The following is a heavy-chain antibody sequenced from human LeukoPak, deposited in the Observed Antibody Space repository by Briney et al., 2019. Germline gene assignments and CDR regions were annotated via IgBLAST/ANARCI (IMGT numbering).Heavy chain of an antibody. Sequence: SETLSLTCTVSGGSISSSSDYWGWIRQPPGKGLEWIGSFYDSGNTYYNPSLKSRVTISVDTSKNQFSLKVRSVTAADTAVYFCARGKSRGSHIDYWGRGTLVTVSS. V-gene: IGHV4-39*07. CDR1: GGSISSSSDY. J-gene: IGHJ4*02. CDR2: FYDSGNT. CDR3: ARGKSRGSHIDY. D-gene: IGHD1-26*01.